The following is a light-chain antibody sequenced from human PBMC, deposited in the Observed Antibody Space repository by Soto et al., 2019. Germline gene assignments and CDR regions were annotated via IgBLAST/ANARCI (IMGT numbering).Light chain of an antibody. J-gene: IGLJ1*01. Sequence: QSVLTQPASVSGSPGQSITISCTGTSSDVGGYNYVSWYQQHPGKAHKLMWYEVSNRSSGVSNRFSGSKSGNTASLTISGLQAEDEADYYCSSYTSSSTYVVGTGTKVTV. CDR3: SSYTSSSTYV. CDR1: SSDVGGYNY. CDR2: EVS. V-gene: IGLV2-14*01.